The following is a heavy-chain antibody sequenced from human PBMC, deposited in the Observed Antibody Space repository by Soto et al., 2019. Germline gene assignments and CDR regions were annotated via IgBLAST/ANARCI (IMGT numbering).Heavy chain of an antibody. CDR3: AKDLRSSSRRWYFDL. CDR2: ISGSGGST. J-gene: IGHJ2*01. Sequence: EVQLLESGGGLVQPGGSLRLSCAASGFTFSSYAMSWVRQAPGKGLEWVSAISGSGGSTYYADSVKGRFTITRDNSKNTLYLQMNSLRAEDTAVYYCAKDLRSSSRRWYFDLWGRGTLVTVSS. CDR1: GFTFSSYA. V-gene: IGHV3-23*01. D-gene: IGHD6-6*01.